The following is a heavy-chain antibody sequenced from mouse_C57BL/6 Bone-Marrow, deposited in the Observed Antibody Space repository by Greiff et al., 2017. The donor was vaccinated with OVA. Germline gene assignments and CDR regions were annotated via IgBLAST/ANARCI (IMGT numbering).Heavy chain of an antibody. D-gene: IGHD1-1*02. V-gene: IGHV1-15*01. Sequence: VQLQQSGAELVRPGASVTLSCKASGYTFPDYEMHWVKQTPVHGLEWIGAIDPETGGTAYNQKFKGKAIMTADNSSSKAYMGLRSQTSEDSAVYYCTRVRLWEFAYWGQGTLVTVSA. CDR1: GYTFPDYE. CDR3: TRVRLWEFAY. CDR2: IDPETGGT. J-gene: IGHJ3*01.